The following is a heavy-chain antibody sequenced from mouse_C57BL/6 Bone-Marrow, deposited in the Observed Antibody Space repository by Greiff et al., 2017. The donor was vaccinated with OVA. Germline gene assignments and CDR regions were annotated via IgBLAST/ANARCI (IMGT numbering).Heavy chain of an antibody. Sequence: DVMLVESGGGLVQPGGSLKLSCAASGFTFSDYYMYWVRQTPEKRLEWVAYISNGGGSTYYPDTVQGRFTISRDNAKNTLYLQMSRLKSEDTAMYYCARPFYDGYYDAMDYWGQGTSVTVSS. V-gene: IGHV5-12*01. CDR1: GFTFSDYY. D-gene: IGHD2-3*01. CDR3: ARPFYDGYYDAMDY. J-gene: IGHJ4*01. CDR2: ISNGGGST.